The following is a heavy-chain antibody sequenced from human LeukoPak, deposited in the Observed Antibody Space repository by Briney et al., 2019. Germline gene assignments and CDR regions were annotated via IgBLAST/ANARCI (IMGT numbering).Heavy chain of an antibody. CDR2: INHSGST. Sequence: SETLSLTCAVYGGSFSGYYWSWIRQPPGKGLEWIGEINHSGSTNYNPSLKSRVTISVDTSKNQFSLKLSSVTAADTAVYYCASSPATRSDWGQGTLVTVSS. J-gene: IGHJ4*02. CDR1: GGSFSGYY. V-gene: IGHV4-34*01. CDR3: ASSPATRSD. D-gene: IGHD1-26*01.